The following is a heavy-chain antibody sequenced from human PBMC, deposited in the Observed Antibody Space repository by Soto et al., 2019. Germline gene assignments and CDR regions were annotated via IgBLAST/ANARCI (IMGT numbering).Heavy chain of an antibody. J-gene: IGHJ4*02. D-gene: IGHD1-26*01. CDR3: AKDIQGAQVGATFDY. Sequence: GGSLRLSCAASGFTFDDYAMHWVRQAPGKGLEWVSGIRWNSGSIGYADSVKGRFTISRDNAKNSLYLQMNSLRAEDTALYYCAKDIQGAQVGATFDYWGQGTLVTVSS. CDR1: GFTFDDYA. CDR2: IRWNSGSI. V-gene: IGHV3-9*01.